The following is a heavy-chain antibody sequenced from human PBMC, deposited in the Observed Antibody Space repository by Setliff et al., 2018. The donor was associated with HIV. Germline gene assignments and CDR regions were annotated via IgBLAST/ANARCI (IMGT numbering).Heavy chain of an antibody. CDR3: ALPRVFDSSHV. V-gene: IGHV1-2*06. CDR2: ISPDNGAA. CDR1: EFIILANK. J-gene: IGHJ3*01. Sequence: ASVKVSCKATEFIILANKMNWVRQAPGQGLEWIGRISPDNGAAEYAPQFQGRVIMTVDTSISTAYLEIPRLTSDDAAVYYCALPRVFDSSHVWGQGTMVTVSS.